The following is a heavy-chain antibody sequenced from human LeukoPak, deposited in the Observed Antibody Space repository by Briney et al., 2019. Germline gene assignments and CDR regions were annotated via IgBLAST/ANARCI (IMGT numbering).Heavy chain of an antibody. V-gene: IGHV3-7*01. CDR2: IKQDGSEK. CDR3: ARGIPGIAVAGTFSWFDP. J-gene: IGHJ5*02. D-gene: IGHD6-19*01. CDR1: GFTFSSYW. Sequence: QPEGSLRLSCAASGFTFSSYWMSWVRQAPGKGLEWVANIKQDGSEKYYADSVKGRFTISRDNAKNTLYLQMNSLRAEDTAVYYCARGIPGIAVAGTFSWFDPWGQGTLVTVSS.